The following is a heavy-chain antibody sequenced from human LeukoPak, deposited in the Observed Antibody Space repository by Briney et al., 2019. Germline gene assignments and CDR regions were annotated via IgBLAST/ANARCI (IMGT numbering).Heavy chain of an antibody. V-gene: IGHV4-59*08. CDR3: ARYGSGTYPRFDY. CDR1: GGSISGYY. CDR2: IYNSGST. J-gene: IGHJ4*02. Sequence: PSETLSLTCTVSGGSISGYYWSWIRQAPGKGLEWIGYIYNSGSTNYNPSLQSRLTISVDTSKNQFSLNLSSVTAADTAVYYCARYGSGTYPRFDYWGQGTLVTVSS. D-gene: IGHD3-10*01.